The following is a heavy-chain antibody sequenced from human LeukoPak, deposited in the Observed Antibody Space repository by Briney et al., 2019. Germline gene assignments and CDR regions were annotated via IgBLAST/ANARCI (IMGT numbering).Heavy chain of an antibody. CDR3: ARDYYDSSGYYYFDY. V-gene: IGHV3-48*01. Sequence: PGGSLRLSCAASGFTFSSYGMNWVRQAPGKGLEWVSYISSSSSTIYYADSVKGRFTISRDNAKNSLYLQMNSPRAEDTAVYYCARDYYDSSGYYYFDYWGQGTLVTVSS. J-gene: IGHJ4*02. D-gene: IGHD3-22*01. CDR2: ISSSSSTI. CDR1: GFTFSSYG.